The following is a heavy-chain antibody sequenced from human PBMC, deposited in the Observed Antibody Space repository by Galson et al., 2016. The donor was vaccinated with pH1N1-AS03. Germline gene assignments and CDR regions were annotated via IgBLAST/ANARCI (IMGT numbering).Heavy chain of an antibody. J-gene: IGHJ6*02. Sequence: SVKVSCKASGDTFSGYGITWVRQAPGQGLEWMGGIIPTYGTSNYAQKFQGRVTITADESTSTTYMDLSSLRSEDTAVYFCARRRLDPFRGASGWYFYFYGVDVRGQGTTVTVSS. CDR3: ARRRLDPFRGASGWYFYFYGVDV. CDR2: IIPTYGTS. D-gene: IGHD6-25*01. V-gene: IGHV1-69*13. CDR1: GDTFSGYG.